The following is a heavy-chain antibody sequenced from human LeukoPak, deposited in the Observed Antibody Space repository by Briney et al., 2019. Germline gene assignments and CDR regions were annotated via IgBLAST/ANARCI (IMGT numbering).Heavy chain of an antibody. J-gene: IGHJ4*02. V-gene: IGHV5-51*01. CDR3: ARLVARGSHYDY. D-gene: IGHD1-26*01. Sequence: PSFQGQVTISADKSISTAYLQWSSLKASDTATYFCARLVARGSHYDYWGQGTLVTVSS.